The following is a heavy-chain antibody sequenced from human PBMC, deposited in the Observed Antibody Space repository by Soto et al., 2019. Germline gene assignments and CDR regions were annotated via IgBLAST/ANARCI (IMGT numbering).Heavy chain of an antibody. D-gene: IGHD5-18*01. CDR2: ISGSGGST. Sequence: GGSLRLSCAASGFTFSSYAMSWVRQAPGKGLEWVSAISGSGGSTYYADSVKGRFTISRDNSKNTLYLQMNSLRAEDTAVYYCAKGTDLQLWLLKDYYYGMDVWGQGTTVTVSS. CDR1: GFTFSSYA. CDR3: AKGTDLQLWLLKDYYYGMDV. J-gene: IGHJ6*02. V-gene: IGHV3-23*01.